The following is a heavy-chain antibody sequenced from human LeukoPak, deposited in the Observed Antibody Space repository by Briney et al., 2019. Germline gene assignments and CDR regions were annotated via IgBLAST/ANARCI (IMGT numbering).Heavy chain of an antibody. V-gene: IGHV3-48*01. J-gene: IGHJ3*02. D-gene: IGHD3-22*01. CDR3: ARAEDYYDSSGYYLDAFDI. Sequence: GGSLRLSCAASGFTFSSYSMNWVRQAPGKGLEWVSYISSSSSTIYYADSVKGRFTISRDNAKNSLYLQMNSLRAEDTAVYYCARAEDYYDSSGYYLDAFDIWGQGTMVTVSS. CDR2: ISSSSSTI. CDR1: GFTFSSYS.